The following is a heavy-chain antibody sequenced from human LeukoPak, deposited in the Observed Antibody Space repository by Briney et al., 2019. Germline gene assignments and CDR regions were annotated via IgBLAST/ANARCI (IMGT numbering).Heavy chain of an antibody. CDR3: ARGPPEYCSGGTCYSGRNWIDP. Sequence: GASVKVSCKASGYTFTGYYMHWVRQAPGQGLEWMGWINPNSGGTNYAQKFQGRVTMTRDTSISTAYMALSRLRSDDTAMYYCARGPPEYCSGGTCYSGRNWIDPWGQGTLVTVSS. V-gene: IGHV1-2*02. CDR1: GYTFTGYY. D-gene: IGHD2-15*01. J-gene: IGHJ5*02. CDR2: INPNSGGT.